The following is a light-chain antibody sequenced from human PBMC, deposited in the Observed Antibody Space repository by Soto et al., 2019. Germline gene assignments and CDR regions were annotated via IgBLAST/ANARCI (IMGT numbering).Light chain of an antibody. V-gene: IGKV3D-7*01. Sequence: EVVLTQSQATLSLSPWEGATLSCRVSQSISSSYLSWDQQRPGQAPRLLIYGASTRATGIPARFSGSGRGSGTDFTLTISSLQPEDFAVYYCQQDYNLPITFGQGTRLQIK. J-gene: IGKJ5*01. CDR2: GAS. CDR1: QSISSSY. CDR3: QQDYNLPIT.